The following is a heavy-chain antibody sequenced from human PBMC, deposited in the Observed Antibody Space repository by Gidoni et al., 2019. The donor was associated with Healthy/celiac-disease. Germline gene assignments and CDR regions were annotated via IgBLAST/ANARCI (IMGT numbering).Heavy chain of an antibody. D-gene: IGHD2-2*01. J-gene: IGHJ4*02. CDR1: GGSFSGYY. CDR3: ARGVTGLVVPEY. Sequence: QVQLQQWGAGLLKPSETLSLTCAVYGGSFSGYYWSWIRQPPGKGLEWIGEINHSGSTNYNPSLKSRVTISVDTSKNQFSLKLSSVTAADTAVYYCARGVTGLVVPEYWGQGTLVTVSS. CDR2: INHSGST. V-gene: IGHV4-34*01.